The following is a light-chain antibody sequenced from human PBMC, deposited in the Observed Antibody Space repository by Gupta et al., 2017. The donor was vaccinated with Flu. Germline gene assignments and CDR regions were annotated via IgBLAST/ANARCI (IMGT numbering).Light chain of an antibody. CDR3: QQRGNWPVT. V-gene: IGKV3-11*01. J-gene: IGKJ1*01. CDR1: QSVSTW. CDR2: EAS. Sequence: GERATLTCRASQSVSTWLAWYQQKPGQAPRLLIYEASNRATGIPARFSGSGSGTDFTLTISSLEPEDFAIYYCQQRGNWPVTFGEGTKVEI.